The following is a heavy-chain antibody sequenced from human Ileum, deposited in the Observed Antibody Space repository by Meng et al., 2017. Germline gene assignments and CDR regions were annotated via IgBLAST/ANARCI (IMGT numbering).Heavy chain of an antibody. J-gene: IGHJ4*02. CDR3: AREPPAAAGTGADY. V-gene: IGHV4-31*03. CDR1: GGSISSVGYY. D-gene: IGHD6-13*01. Sequence: QVQLQESGPGLVKPSQTLSLTCTVSGGSISSVGYYWSWIRQHPGKGLEWIGYIYYSGTTYYNPSLKSRVTISVDTSKNQFSLKLSSVTAADTAVYYCAREPPAAAGTGADYWGQGTLVTVSS. CDR2: IYYSGTT.